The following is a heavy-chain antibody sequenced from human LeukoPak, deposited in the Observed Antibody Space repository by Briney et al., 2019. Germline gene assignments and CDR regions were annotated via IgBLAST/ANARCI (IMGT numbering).Heavy chain of an antibody. D-gene: IGHD6-19*01. J-gene: IGHJ5*02. CDR1: GYSISSGYY. CDR2: IYHSGST. Sequence: PSETLSLTCTVSGYSISSGYYWGWIRQPPGKGLEWIGSIYHSGSTYYNPSLKSRVTISVDTSKNQFSLKLSSVTAADTAVYYCARVGSSGWYGGGWFDPWGQGTLVTVSS. V-gene: IGHV4-38-2*02. CDR3: ARVGSSGWYGGGWFDP.